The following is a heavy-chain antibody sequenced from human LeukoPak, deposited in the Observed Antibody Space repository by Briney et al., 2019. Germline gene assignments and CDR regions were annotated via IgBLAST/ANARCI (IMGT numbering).Heavy chain of an antibody. D-gene: IGHD1-1*01. V-gene: IGHV3-7*01. J-gene: IGHJ6*02. Sequence: PGGSLRPSCAASGFTFSESWMTWVRQVPGQGLEWVAHINHEGGGIQYVDSVKGRFTISRDNAKGSVYLQTNSLRAEDTAIYHCATYINWVAGDVWGQGTTVIVSS. CDR3: ATYINWVAGDV. CDR1: GFTFSESW. CDR2: INHEGGGI.